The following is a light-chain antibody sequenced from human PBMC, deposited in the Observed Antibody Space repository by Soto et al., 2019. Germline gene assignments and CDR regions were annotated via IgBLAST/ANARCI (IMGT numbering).Light chain of an antibody. CDR2: EVN. Sequence: QSALTQPPSASGSPGQSVTIPCAGTSTDVGEYNYVSWYQQHPGKVPKLIIFEVNKRPSGVPDRFSGSKSGDTASLTVSGLQAEDEADHYCSSFVGAPVIFGGGTKLTVL. CDR3: SSFVGAPVI. CDR1: STDVGEYNY. V-gene: IGLV2-8*01. J-gene: IGLJ2*01.